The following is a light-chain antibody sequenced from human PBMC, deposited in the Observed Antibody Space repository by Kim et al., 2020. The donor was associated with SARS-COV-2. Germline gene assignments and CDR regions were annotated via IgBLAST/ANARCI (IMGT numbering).Light chain of an antibody. V-gene: IGKV3-15*01. J-gene: IGKJ2*01. Sequence: EIVMTQSPATLSVSPGERATLSCRASQSVSSNLAWYQQKPGQAPRLLIYGASTRATGIPARFSGSGSGTEFTLTISSLQSEDFAVYYCQQYNNGPLTLGQGKKL. CDR1: QSVSSN. CDR2: GAS. CDR3: QQYNNGPLT.